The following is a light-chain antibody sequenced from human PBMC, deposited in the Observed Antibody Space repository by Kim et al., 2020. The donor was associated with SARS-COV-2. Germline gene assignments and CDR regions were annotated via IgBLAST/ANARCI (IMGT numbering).Light chain of an antibody. J-gene: IGLJ2*01. Sequence: QSALTQPPSASGTLGQSVTISCSGSNSDIGSYYYVSWYQQHPGKAPKLLIYEVTERPSGVPPRFSGSKSANTASLTVSGLQSDDEADYYCCSYAGDNKLIFGGGTQLTVL. V-gene: IGLV2-8*01. CDR3: CSYAGDNKLI. CDR2: EVT. CDR1: NSDIGSYYY.